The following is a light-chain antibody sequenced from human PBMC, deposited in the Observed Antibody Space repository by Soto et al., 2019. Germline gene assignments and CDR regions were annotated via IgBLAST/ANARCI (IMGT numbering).Light chain of an antibody. J-gene: IGKJ4*01. CDR2: AAS. Sequence: DLQMTQSPSSLSASIGDRVTITCRPSQGISSYLNWYQQKSGKPPKLLIYAASNLQYGVPSRFSGGGSGTHFTLTIVGLHPEDFASYYCQPSYSAPQTFGGGTKVDIK. CDR1: QGISSY. V-gene: IGKV1-39*01. CDR3: QPSYSAPQT.